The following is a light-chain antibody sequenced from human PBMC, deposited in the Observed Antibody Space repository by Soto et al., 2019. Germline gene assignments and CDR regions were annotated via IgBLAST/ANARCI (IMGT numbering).Light chain of an antibody. CDR2: SGN. V-gene: IGLV1-44*01. CDR1: SSNVGSYT. Sequence: SVLTQPPSASGTPGQRVTISCSGSSSNVGSYTVYWYQQLPGTAPKVLIYSGNRRPSGVPARFSGSKSGTSASLAISGLQSEDEADYYCAAWDDSLNGVVFGGGTKVTVL. J-gene: IGLJ2*01. CDR3: AAWDDSLNGVV.